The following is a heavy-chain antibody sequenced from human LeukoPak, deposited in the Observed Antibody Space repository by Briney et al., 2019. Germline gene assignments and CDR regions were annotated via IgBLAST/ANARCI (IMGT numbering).Heavy chain of an antibody. Sequence: GGSLRLSCAASGFTFSSYGMHWVRQAPGKGLEWVAVISYDGSNKYYADSVKGRFTISRDNAKNSLYLQMNSLRAEDTAVYYCARGPLYYDFWSSYSDFWGQGTLVTVSS. CDR3: ARGPLYYDFWSSYSDF. V-gene: IGHV3-30*03. CDR2: ISYDGSNK. D-gene: IGHD3-3*01. J-gene: IGHJ4*02. CDR1: GFTFSSYG.